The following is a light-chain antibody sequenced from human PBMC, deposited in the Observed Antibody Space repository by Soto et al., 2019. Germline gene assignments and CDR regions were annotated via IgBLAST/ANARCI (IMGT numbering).Light chain of an antibody. CDR1: QGIAPY. CDR3: QKYNSAPLT. V-gene: IGKV1-27*01. Sequence: DVQMTQSQPSLSAFVGDRVSITCRANQGIAPYLAWFQQKPGKVPKLLIYATSTLQSGVPSRFSGSGSGTDVTLTINSLQPEDVGTYYGQKYNSAPLTFGGGTKVEIK. CDR2: ATS. J-gene: IGKJ4*01.